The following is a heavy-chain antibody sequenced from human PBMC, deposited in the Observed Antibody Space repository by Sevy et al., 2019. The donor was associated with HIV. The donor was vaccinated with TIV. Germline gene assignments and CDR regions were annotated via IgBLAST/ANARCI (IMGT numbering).Heavy chain of an antibody. CDR2: INPNSCDT. CDR1: GYMFIAYF. J-gene: IGHJ4*02. D-gene: IGHD3-22*01. CDR3: ARVLYYDSSAYYFDY. Sequence: ASVKVSCKASGYMFIAYFIHWVRQAPGQGLEWMGRINPNSCDTNYAQKFQGRVTMTRDTSINTAYMELSRLRSDDTAVYSCARVLYYDSSAYYFDYWGQGTLVTVSS. V-gene: IGHV1-2*06.